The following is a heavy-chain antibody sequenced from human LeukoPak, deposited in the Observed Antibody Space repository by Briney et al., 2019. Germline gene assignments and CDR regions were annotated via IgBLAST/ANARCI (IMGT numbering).Heavy chain of an antibody. V-gene: IGHV1-3*03. CDR1: GYTFTNYA. CDR2: INAGNGNT. CDR3: ARVVKYSSGPLTDLLPYYFDS. J-gene: IGHJ4*02. Sequence: ASVKVSCKASGYTFTNYAMHWVRQAPGQRLEWMGWINAGNGNTKYSQEFQSRVTISRDTSASTAYMELSSLTSEDMAVYYCARVVKYSSGPLTDLLPYYFDSWGQGTLVTVSS. D-gene: IGHD6-19*01.